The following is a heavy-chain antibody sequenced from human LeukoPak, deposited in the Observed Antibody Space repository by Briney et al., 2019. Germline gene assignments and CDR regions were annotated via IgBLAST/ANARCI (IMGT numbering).Heavy chain of an antibody. CDR2: INAGSGIT. CDR3: ARVYGDYVDAFDI. CDR1: GYTFTSYA. J-gene: IGHJ3*02. V-gene: IGHV1-3*01. Sequence: ASVKVSCKASGYTFTSYAMGWVRQAPGQSLEWMGWINAGSGITKYSQKFQGGVTITRDTSASTAYMELSSLRSEDTAVYYCARVYGDYVDAFDIWGQGTMVTVSS. D-gene: IGHD4-17*01.